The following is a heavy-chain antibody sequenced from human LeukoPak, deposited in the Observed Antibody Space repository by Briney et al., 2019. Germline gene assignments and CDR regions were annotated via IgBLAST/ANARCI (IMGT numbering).Heavy chain of an antibody. V-gene: IGHV4-39*07. CDR1: GGSISSSSYY. CDR3: ARGETYYDILTGSRGYYYMDV. J-gene: IGHJ6*03. CDR2: IYYSGST. D-gene: IGHD3-9*01. Sequence: SETLSLTCTVSGGSISSSSYYWGWIRQPPGKGLEWIGSIYYSGSTYYNPSLKSRVTISVDRSKNQFSLKLSSVTAADTAVYYCARGETYYDILTGSRGYYYMDVWGKGTTVTVSS.